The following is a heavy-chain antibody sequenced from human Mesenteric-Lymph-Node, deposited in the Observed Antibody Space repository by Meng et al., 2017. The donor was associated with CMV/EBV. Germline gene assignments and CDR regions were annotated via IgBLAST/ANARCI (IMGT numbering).Heavy chain of an antibody. V-gene: IGHV6-1*01. CDR1: GDSVSKAT. J-gene: IGHJ3*02. D-gene: IGHD3-3*01. CDR2: TYYKSKWYY. Sequence: LRLSCAISGDSVSKATWNWFRQSPSRGLEWLGGTYYKSKWYYDYAVSVKSRITINPDTSKNQFSLQLNSVTPEDTAVYYCARDLFEYAFDIWGQGTMVTVSS. CDR3: ARDLFEYAFDI.